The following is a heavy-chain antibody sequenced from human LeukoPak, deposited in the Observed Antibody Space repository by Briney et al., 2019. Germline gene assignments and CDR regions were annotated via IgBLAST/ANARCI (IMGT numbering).Heavy chain of an antibody. Sequence: ASVKVSCTASGYTLTGYYMHWVRQAPGQRLEWMGWINPNSGGTNYAQKFQGRVTMTRDTSISTAYMELSRLRSDDTAVYYCARGRVGATRLDYWGQGTLVTVSS. J-gene: IGHJ4*02. D-gene: IGHD1-26*01. V-gene: IGHV1-2*02. CDR1: GYTLTGYY. CDR2: INPNSGGT. CDR3: ARGRVGATRLDY.